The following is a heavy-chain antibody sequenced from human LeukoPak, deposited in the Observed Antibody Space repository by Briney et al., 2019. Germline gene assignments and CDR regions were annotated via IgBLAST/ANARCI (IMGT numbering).Heavy chain of an antibody. V-gene: IGHV1-2*02. CDR1: GHTFTGYY. CDR3: ARGVSSTSNLDY. CDR2: INPNSGGT. Sequence: ASVKVSCKASGHTFTGYYMHWVRQAPGQGLEWMGWINPNSGGTNYAQKFQGRVTMTRDTSISTAYMELSRLRSDDTAVYYCARGVSSTSNLDYWGQGTLVTVSS. J-gene: IGHJ4*02. D-gene: IGHD2-2*01.